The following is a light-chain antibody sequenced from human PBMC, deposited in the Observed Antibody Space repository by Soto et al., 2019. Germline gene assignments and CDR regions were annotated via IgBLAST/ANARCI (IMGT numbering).Light chain of an antibody. CDR2: KAS. Sequence: DIQLTQSPSSLSACLGDSVAITCLASQSISGWLAWYQQKPGKAPKLLIYKASTLKSGVPSRFSGSGSGTEFTVTISSLQPDDFATYYCQHYNSYSEAFGQGTKVDI. CDR1: QSISGW. J-gene: IGKJ1*01. V-gene: IGKV1-5*03. CDR3: QHYNSYSEA.